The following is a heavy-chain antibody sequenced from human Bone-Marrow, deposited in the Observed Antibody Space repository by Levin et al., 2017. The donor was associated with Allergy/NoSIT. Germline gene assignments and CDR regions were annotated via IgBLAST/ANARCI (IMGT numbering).Heavy chain of an antibody. V-gene: IGHV3-74*01. J-gene: IGHJ6*02. D-gene: IGHD3-9*01. Sequence: PSETLSLTCAASGFTFSNFWMHWVRQVPGKGLVWVSRIDNYGAVTEYADSVKGRFTISRDNAKNTLYLQMNSLRDEDTAVYYCASTLYDISTGLYGVDVWGQGTTVTVAS. CDR1: GFTFSNFW. CDR3: ASTLYDISTGLYGVDV. CDR2: IDNYGAVT.